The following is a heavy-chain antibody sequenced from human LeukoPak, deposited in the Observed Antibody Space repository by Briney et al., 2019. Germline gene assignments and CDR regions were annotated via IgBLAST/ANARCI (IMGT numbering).Heavy chain of an antibody. CDR2: TGDKANSYTT. V-gene: IGHV3-72*01. J-gene: IGHJ4*02. D-gene: IGHD1-26*01. Sequence: GGSLRLSCVASGFTFSGPYMDWVRQAPGKGLEWVGRTGDKANSYTTQYAASGKGRFTISSDDSKNSLYLQMNSLKTEDTAVYYCAKSSVSFRWGQGTLVTVSS. CDR1: GFTFSGPY. CDR3: AKSSVSFR.